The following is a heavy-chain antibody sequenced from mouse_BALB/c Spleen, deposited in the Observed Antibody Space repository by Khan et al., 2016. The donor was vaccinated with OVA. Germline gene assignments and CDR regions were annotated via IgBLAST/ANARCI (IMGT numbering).Heavy chain of an antibody. CDR2: IWSAGST. D-gene: IGHD2-4*01. CDR3: ARRGYDYGRGALFAY. J-gene: IGHJ3*01. CDR1: GFSLTNYS. V-gene: IGHV2-2*02. Sequence: QVQLKESGPGLVQPSQSLSITCTVSGFSLTNYSVHCVRQSPGKGLEWLGVIWSAGSTDYNAAFISRLTIRKDNSRSQVFFKMNSLQPNDTAIYYCARRGYDYGRGALFAYWGQGTLVTVSA.